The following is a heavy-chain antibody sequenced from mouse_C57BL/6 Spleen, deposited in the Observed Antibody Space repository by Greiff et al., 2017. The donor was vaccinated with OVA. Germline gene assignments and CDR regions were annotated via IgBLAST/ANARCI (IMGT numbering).Heavy chain of an antibody. D-gene: IGHD1-1*01. Sequence: VQLQQSGPGLVQPSQSLSITCTVSGFSLTSYGVHWVRQSPGKGLEWLGVIWRGGSTDYNAAFISRLSISKDNSKSQVFFKMNRRQADDTAIYYCARERSSYDAMDYWGQGTSVTVSS. CDR2: IWRGGST. V-gene: IGHV2-2*01. J-gene: IGHJ4*01. CDR3: ARERSSYDAMDY. CDR1: GFSLTSYG.